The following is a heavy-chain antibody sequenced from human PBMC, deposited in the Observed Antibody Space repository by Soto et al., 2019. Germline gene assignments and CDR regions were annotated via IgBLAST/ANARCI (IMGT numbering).Heavy chain of an antibody. CDR3: VRGYSDYTDYFDY. Sequence: ESGGGLVQPGGSLRLSCAASGFTFSSFWMSWVRQAPGKGLEWVAIIKQDGSEKYYVDSVKGRFTVSRDNAKKSLYLQMNSLRPEDTAVYYCVRGYSDYTDYFDYWGQGTLVTVSS. CDR2: IKQDGSEK. D-gene: IGHD5-12*01. CDR1: GFTFSSFW. J-gene: IGHJ4*02. V-gene: IGHV3-7*03.